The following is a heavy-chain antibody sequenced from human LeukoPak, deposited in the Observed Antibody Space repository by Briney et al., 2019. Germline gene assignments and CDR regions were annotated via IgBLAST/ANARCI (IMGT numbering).Heavy chain of an antibody. CDR3: ARTPYYYGSGSSVFDY. Sequence: RGSLRLSCAASGFTFSSYAMHWVRQAPGKGLEWVAVISYDGSNKYYADSVKGRFTISRDNSKNTLYLQMNSLRAEDTAVYYCARTPYYYGSGSSVFDYWGQGTLVTVSS. CDR2: ISYDGSNK. V-gene: IGHV3-30-3*01. D-gene: IGHD3-10*01. CDR1: GFTFSSYA. J-gene: IGHJ4*02.